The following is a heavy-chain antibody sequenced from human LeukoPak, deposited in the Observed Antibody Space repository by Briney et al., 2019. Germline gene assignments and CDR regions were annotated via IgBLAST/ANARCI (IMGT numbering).Heavy chain of an antibody. CDR2: ISGSGGST. D-gene: IGHD6-19*01. Sequence: GSLRFSCAASGFTFSSYAMSWVRQAPGKGLEWVSVISGSGGSTYYADSVKGRFTISRDNSKNTLYVQMNSLRAEDTAVYYCAKDRSGIALAGNFDYWGQGTLVTVSS. CDR1: GFTFSSYA. J-gene: IGHJ4*02. V-gene: IGHV3-23*01. CDR3: AKDRSGIALAGNFDY.